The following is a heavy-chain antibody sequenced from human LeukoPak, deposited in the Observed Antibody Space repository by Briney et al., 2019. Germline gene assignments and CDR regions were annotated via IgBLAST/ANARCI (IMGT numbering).Heavy chain of an antibody. CDR3: ARGLYYYDSSGYGSRTLNFDY. J-gene: IGHJ4*02. Sequence: SETLSLTCAVYGGSFSGYYWSWIRQPPGKGLEWIGEINHSGSTNYNPSLKSRVTISVDTSKNQFSLKLSSVTAADTAVYYCARGLYYYDSSGYGSRTLNFDYWGQGTLATVSS. CDR1: GGSFSGYY. V-gene: IGHV4-34*01. CDR2: INHSGST. D-gene: IGHD3-22*01.